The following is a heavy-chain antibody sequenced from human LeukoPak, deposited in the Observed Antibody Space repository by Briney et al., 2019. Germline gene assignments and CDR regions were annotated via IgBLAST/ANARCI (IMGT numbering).Heavy chain of an antibody. V-gene: IGHV3-23*01. CDR3: AKRNDFGSHHVMPADN. CDR1: GFSFSSYA. J-gene: IGHJ4*02. Sequence: GGSLRLSCAASGFSFSSYAMSWVRQAPGKGLEWVSVIRGSGTDTYYADSVKGRFTISRDNSKNTLFLQMDSLRVADTAVYYCAKRNDFGSHHVMPADNWGQGTLVTVSS. CDR2: IRGSGTDT. D-gene: IGHD3/OR15-3a*01.